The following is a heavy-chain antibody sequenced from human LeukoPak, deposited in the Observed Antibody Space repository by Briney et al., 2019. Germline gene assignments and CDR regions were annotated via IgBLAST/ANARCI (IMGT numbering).Heavy chain of an antibody. CDR2: IYYSGST. CDR1: GGSISSGDYY. Sequence: SETLSLTCTVSGGSISSGDYYRSWIRQPPGKGLEWIGYIYYSGSTYYNPSLKSRVTISVDTSKNQFSLKLSSVTAADTAVYYCARDGRSGSYYKLDYWGQGTLVTVSS. CDR3: ARDGRSGSYYKLDY. V-gene: IGHV4-30-4*08. D-gene: IGHD3-3*01. J-gene: IGHJ4*02.